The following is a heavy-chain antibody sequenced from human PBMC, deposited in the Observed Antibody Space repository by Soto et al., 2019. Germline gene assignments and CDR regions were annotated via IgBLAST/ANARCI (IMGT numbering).Heavy chain of an antibody. J-gene: IGHJ6*02. Sequence: QMQLVQSGPEVKKPGTSVKVSCKASGFTFSNSAMQWVRQVRGQRLEWIGWIVVGSGNTNYAQKFQERVTITRDMSTSTAYMEMSSLRSEVTAVYYCALEVAGYYYYGMDVWGQGTTVTVSS. D-gene: IGHD6-19*01. CDR3: ALEVAGYYYYGMDV. V-gene: IGHV1-58*02. CDR2: IVVGSGNT. CDR1: GFTFSNSA.